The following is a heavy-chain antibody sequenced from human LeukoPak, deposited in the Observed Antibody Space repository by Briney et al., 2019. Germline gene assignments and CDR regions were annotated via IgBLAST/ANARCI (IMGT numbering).Heavy chain of an antibody. J-gene: IGHJ3*02. V-gene: IGHV7-4-1*02. D-gene: IGHD2-15*01. CDR2: INTNTGNP. CDR1: GGTFSSYS. Sequence: ASVKVSCKASGGTFSSYSFDWVRQAPGQGLEWMGWINTNTGNPTYAQGFTGRFVFSLDTSVSTAYLQISSLKAEDTAVYYCARDLGYCSGGSCYTDAFDIWGQGTMVTVSS. CDR3: ARDLGYCSGGSCYTDAFDI.